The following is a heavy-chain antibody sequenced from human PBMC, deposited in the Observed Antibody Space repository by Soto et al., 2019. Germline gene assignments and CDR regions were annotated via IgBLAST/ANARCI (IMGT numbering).Heavy chain of an antibody. CDR3: AREGATNYGMDV. CDR2: IYYSGST. Sequence: PSETLSLTCTVSGGSISSSSYYWGWIRQPPGKGLEWIGSIYYSGSTYYNPSLKSRVTISVDTSKNQFSLKLSSVTAADTAVYYCAREGATNYGMDVWGQGTTVTVSS. V-gene: IGHV4-39*02. J-gene: IGHJ6*02. CDR1: GGSISSSSYY.